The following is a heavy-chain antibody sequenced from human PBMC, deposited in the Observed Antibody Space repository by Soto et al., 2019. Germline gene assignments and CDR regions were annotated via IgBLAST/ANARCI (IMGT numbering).Heavy chain of an antibody. J-gene: IGHJ5*02. Sequence: PGGSLRLSCAASGFTFSSYAMSWVRQAPGKGLEWVSAISGSGGSTYYADSVKGRFTISRDNSKNTLYLQMNSLRAEDTAVYYCAKGVPSERELAFGSHNWFDPWGQGTLVTVSS. V-gene: IGHV3-23*01. CDR1: GFTFSSYA. CDR2: ISGSGGST. D-gene: IGHD1-26*01. CDR3: AKGVPSERELAFGSHNWFDP.